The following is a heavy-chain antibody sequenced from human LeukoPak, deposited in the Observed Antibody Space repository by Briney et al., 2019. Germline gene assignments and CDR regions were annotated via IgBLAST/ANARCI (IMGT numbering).Heavy chain of an antibody. CDR3: ARDPVCDH. CDR2: ISSSGSTI. V-gene: IGHV3-48*03. CDR1: GFTFSSYE. Sequence: GGSLRLSCAASGFTFSSYEMNWVRQAPGKGLEWVSYISSSGSTIYYADSVKGRFTISRDNGKDSLYLQMYSLRAEDTAVYYCARDPVCDHWGQGTLVTVSS. J-gene: IGHJ4*02. D-gene: IGHD5/OR15-5a*01.